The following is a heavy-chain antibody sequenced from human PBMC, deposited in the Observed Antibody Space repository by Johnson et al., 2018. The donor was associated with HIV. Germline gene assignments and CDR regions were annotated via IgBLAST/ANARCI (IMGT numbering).Heavy chain of an antibody. Sequence: QMLLVESGGGVVQPGRSLRLSCAASGFSFGTYAMHWVRQAPGKGLEWVAVISHDGYNEDYGDSVKGRFTISRDNSKNTLYLQMNSLKTADTAVYYCTTYTAMVTMYVEIKGGAFDIGGQGTMVTVSS. D-gene: IGHD5-18*01. V-gene: IGHV3-30*03. CDR1: GFSFGTYA. CDR3: TTYTAMVTMYVEIKGGAFDI. J-gene: IGHJ3*02. CDR2: ISHDGYNE.